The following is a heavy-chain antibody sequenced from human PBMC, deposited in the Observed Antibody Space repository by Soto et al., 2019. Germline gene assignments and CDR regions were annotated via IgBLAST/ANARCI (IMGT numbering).Heavy chain of an antibody. J-gene: IGHJ4*02. V-gene: IGHV3-11*05. CDR1: GFTFRDYY. CDR2: ISSSTSHT. D-gene: IGHD6-13*01. Sequence: QVQLVESGGGLVKPGGSLRLSCAGSGFTFRDYYMTWIRQAPGKGLEWVSYISSSTSHTNYADSVKGRFTISRDNAKNSLFLQMNSLRAEDTAVYYCGRGRGAAADYLEFWGKGPLVTVSS. CDR3: GRGRGAAADYLEF.